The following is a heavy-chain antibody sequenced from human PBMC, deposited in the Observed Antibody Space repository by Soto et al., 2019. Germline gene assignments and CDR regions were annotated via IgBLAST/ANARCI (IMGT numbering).Heavy chain of an antibody. CDR2: IYYSGST. V-gene: IGHV4-59*01. Sequence: SGTLSLTCPVSGGSLSSYYWSWIRQPPGKGLEWIGYIYYSGSTNYNPSLKSRVTISVDTSKNQFSLKLSSVTAADTAVYYGARYYYDSSGYGKLDYWGQGTLVTV. J-gene: IGHJ4*02. CDR1: GGSLSSYY. D-gene: IGHD3-22*01. CDR3: ARYYYDSSGYGKLDY.